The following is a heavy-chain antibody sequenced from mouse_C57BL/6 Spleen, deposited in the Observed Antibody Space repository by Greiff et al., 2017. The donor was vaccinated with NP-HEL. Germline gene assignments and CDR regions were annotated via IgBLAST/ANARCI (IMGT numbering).Heavy chain of an antibody. CDR3: TMITTVVVFDY. CDR1: GFTFSSYA. D-gene: IGHD1-1*01. J-gene: IGHJ2*01. V-gene: IGHV5-9-1*02. CDR2: ISSGGDYI. Sequence: EVQVVESGEGLVKPGGSLKLSCAASGFTFSSYAMSWVRQTPEQRLEWVAYISSGGDYIYYADTVKGRFTISRDNARNTLYLQMSSLKSEDTAMYYCTMITTVVVFDYWGQGTTLTVSS.